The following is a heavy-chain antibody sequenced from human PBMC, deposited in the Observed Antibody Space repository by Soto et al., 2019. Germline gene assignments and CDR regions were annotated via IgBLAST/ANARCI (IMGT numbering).Heavy chain of an antibody. D-gene: IGHD2-2*01. CDR1: GYSFTTHW. CDR2: IYPGDSDT. V-gene: IGHV5-51*01. J-gene: IGHJ6*02. Sequence: ESLKSAFQASGYSFTTHWIGWVRQMPGKGLEWMGIIYPGDSDTKYSPSFQGQVTISADKSTNTAYLQWSSLKASDTAMYYCARNWCSSTSCYSYYYYGMDVWGQGTTVTVSS. CDR3: ARNWCSSTSCYSYYYYGMDV.